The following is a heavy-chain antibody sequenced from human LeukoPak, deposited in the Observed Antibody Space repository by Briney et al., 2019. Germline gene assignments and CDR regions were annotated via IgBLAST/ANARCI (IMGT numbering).Heavy chain of an antibody. CDR3: ARDGADHYMDV. J-gene: IGHJ6*03. V-gene: IGHV1-2*02. D-gene: IGHD3-16*01. Sequence: ASVKVSCKDPGDTFTGYYMHGVRQAPGQGLERVGWIKPNSGGTNYAQKFQCRDTMTRDTSISTAYMELSRLRSEDTAVYYCARDGADHYMDVWGKGTTVTVSS. CDR2: IKPNSGGT. CDR1: GDTFTGYY.